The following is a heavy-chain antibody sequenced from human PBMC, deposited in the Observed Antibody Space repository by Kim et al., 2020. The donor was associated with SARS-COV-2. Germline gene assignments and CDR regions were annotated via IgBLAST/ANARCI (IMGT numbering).Heavy chain of an antibody. D-gene: IGHD3-22*01. V-gene: IGHV1-18*01. CDR3: ARDVPLVDYYDSSDQIGGAFDI. J-gene: IGHJ3*02. CDR2: ISAYNGNT. Sequence: ASVKVSCKASGYTFTSYGISWVRQAPGQGLEWMGWISAYNGNTNYAQKLQGRVTMTTDTSTSTAYMELRSLRSDDTAVYYCARDVPLVDYYDSSDQIGGAFDIWGQGTMVTVSS. CDR1: GYTFTSYG.